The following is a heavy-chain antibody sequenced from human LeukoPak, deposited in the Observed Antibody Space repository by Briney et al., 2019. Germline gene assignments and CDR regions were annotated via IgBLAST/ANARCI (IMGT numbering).Heavy chain of an antibody. CDR3: ARNLLDYYDSSESSDSGGYYFDY. V-gene: IGHV1-8*03. CDR1: GYTFTSYD. CDR2: MNPNSGKT. D-gene: IGHD3-22*01. J-gene: IGHJ4*02. Sequence: ASVTDTFKASGYTFTSYDINWVRQATCQGLEWMGWMNPNSGKTGNAQKFQGRVTITRNTSISTAYMELSSLRSEDTAVYYCARNLLDYYDSSESSDSGGYYFDYWGQGTLVTVSS.